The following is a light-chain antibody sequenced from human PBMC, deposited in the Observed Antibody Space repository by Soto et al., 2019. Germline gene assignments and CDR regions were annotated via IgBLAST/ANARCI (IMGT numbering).Light chain of an antibody. CDR1: SSDIGVYNY. CDR3: SSYTSSSTLV. J-gene: IGLJ3*02. CDR2: EVT. V-gene: IGLV2-14*01. Sequence: QSVLTQPASVSGSLGQSITISCTGSSSDIGVYNYVSWYQQHPGKAPKLMIYEVTNRPSGVSNRFSGSKTGNTASLTISGLQAEDEAEYHCSSYTSSSTLVFGGGTKVTVL.